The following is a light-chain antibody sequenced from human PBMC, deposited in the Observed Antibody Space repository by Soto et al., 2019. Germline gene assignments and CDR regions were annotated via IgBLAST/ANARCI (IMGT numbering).Light chain of an antibody. V-gene: IGLV2-14*01. J-gene: IGLJ1*01. CDR1: SSDIGTYDH. Sequence: QSALTQPASVSGSPGQSITISCSGTSSDIGTYDHVAWFQQFPGKTPKPMIYSVSNRPSGVSYRFSGSKSGNTASLTISGLQAEDEADYYCISYTVTRSYVFGTGTKVTVL. CDR2: SVS. CDR3: ISYTVTRSYV.